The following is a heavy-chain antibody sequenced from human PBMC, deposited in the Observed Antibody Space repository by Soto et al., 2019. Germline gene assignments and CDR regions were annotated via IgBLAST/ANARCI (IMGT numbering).Heavy chain of an antibody. CDR3: ARGFLRFLEWLPPDY. V-gene: IGHV3-11*01. CDR1: GFPFRDYY. CDR2: ISSSGSTI. J-gene: IGHJ4*02. D-gene: IGHD3-3*01. Sequence: GGSLRLSCAASGFPFRDYYMIWIRQAPGKGLEWVSYISSSGSTIYYADSVKGRFTISRDNAKSSLYPQMNSLRAEDTAVYYCARGFLRFLEWLPPDYCGQGTLVTVSS.